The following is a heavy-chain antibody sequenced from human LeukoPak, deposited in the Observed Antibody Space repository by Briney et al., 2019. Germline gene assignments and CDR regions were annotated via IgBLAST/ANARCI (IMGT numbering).Heavy chain of an antibody. CDR3: ARYKMATSNDY. CDR2: IYYSGST. D-gene: IGHD5-24*01. CDR1: GGSISSSSYY. V-gene: IGHV4-39*01. J-gene: IGHJ4*02. Sequence: PSETLSLTCTVFGGSISSSSYYWGWIRQPPGKGLEWIGSIYYSGSTNYNPSLKSRVTISVDTSKNQFSLKLSSVTAADTAVYYCARYKMATSNDYWGQGTLVIVSS.